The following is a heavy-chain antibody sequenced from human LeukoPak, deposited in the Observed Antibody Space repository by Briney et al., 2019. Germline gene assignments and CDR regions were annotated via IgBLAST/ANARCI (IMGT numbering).Heavy chain of an antibody. CDR1: GGSFSGYS. V-gene: IGHV4-30-2*01. Sequence: SETLSLTCAVYGGSFSGYSWSWIRQPPGKGLEWIGYIYHSGSTYYNPSLKSRVTISVDRSKNQFSLKLSSVTAADTAVYYCARDEGYYGSGSFDYWGQGTLVTVSS. D-gene: IGHD3-10*01. CDR2: IYHSGST. CDR3: ARDEGYYGSGSFDY. J-gene: IGHJ4*02.